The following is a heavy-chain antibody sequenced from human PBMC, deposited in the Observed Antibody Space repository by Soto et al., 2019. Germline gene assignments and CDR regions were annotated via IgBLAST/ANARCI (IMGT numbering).Heavy chain of an antibody. CDR3: AGRGSFAAGDYGVDY. V-gene: IGHV1-69*02. J-gene: IGHJ4*02. CDR2: IIPILGIA. CDR1: GGTFSSYT. Sequence: QVQLVQSGGEGKKPGSSVKVSCKASGGTFSSYTISWVRQAPGQGLEWMGRIIPILGIANYAQKFQGRVTITADKSTSTAYMELSSLRSEDTAVYYCAGRGSFAAGDYGVDYWGQGTLVTVPS. D-gene: IGHD4-17*01.